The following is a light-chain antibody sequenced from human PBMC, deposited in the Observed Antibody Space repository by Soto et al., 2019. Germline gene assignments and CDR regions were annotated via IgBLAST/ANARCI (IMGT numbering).Light chain of an antibody. V-gene: IGLV7-43*01. CDR3: LLYYGGAQLV. CDR1: TGAVTSGHY. Sequence: QTVVTQEPSLTVSPGGTVILTCSSSTGAVTSGHYPNWFQQKPGQAPRPLIYSTSNKHSWTPARFSGSLLGGKAALTLSGVQPEDEADYYCLLYYGGAQLVFGGGTKVTVL. J-gene: IGLJ3*02. CDR2: STS.